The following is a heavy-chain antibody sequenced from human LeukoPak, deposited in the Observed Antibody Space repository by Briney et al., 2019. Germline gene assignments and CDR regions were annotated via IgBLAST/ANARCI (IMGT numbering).Heavy chain of an antibody. CDR1: GFTFSSYS. V-gene: IGHV3-48*01. Sequence: PGGSLRLSCAVSGFTFSSYSMTWVRQVPGKGLEWVAYISSSSGTFHYAESVRGRFIISRDNARNSPFLQMNSLRGEDTAVYYCARSLSGYDPLFSFWGQGALVTVSS. CDR3: ARSLSGYDPLFSF. CDR2: ISSSSGTF. D-gene: IGHD5-12*01. J-gene: IGHJ4*02.